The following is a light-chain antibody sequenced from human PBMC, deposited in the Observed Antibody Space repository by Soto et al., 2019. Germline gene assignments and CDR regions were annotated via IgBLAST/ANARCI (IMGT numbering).Light chain of an antibody. Sequence: QSALTQPASVSGSPGQSITISCTGTSSDVGVYNYVSWYQQHPGKVPKLMIYDVSNRPSGVSNRFSGSKSGNTASLTISGLQAEDEAHYYCSSYTSSSTPYVFGTGTKLTVL. V-gene: IGLV2-14*01. J-gene: IGLJ1*01. CDR2: DVS. CDR1: SSDVGVYNY. CDR3: SSYTSSSTPYV.